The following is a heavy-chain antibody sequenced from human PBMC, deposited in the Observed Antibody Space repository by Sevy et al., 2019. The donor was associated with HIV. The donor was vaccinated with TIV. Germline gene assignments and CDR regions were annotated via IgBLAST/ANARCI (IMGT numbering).Heavy chain of an antibody. CDR2: LIPIFRTS. Sequence: ASVKVSCKASGGNLHNYGINWVRQAPGQGLEWMGGLIPIFRTSTYAQNFRGRITFAADEATSTFYLERSSLRADDTAVYYCSRDRGPAAISDAFDIWGQGTMVTVSS. CDR3: SRDRGPAAISDAFDI. D-gene: IGHD2-2*02. J-gene: IGHJ3*02. CDR1: GGNLHNYG. V-gene: IGHV1-69*13.